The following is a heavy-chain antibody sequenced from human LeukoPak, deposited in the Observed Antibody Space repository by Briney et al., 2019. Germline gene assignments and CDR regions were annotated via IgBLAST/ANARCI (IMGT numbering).Heavy chain of an antibody. CDR3: ARDTNWYPDY. CDR1: GXTFSTHG. Sequence: GGSLRLSCAASGXTFSTHGMHWVREAPGKGLEWVAVIWDDGRNQQYADSMKGRFTISRDNSRNTLYLQINNLRAEDTAVYYCARDTNWYPDYWGQGTLVTVSS. CDR2: IWDDGRNQ. J-gene: IGHJ4*02. V-gene: IGHV3-33*01. D-gene: IGHD1-1*01.